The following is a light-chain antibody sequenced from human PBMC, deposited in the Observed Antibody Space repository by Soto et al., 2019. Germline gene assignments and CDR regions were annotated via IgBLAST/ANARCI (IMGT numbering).Light chain of an antibody. CDR2: GAS. J-gene: IGKJ2*01. V-gene: IGKV3-15*01. Sequence: EIVMTQSPATLSVSPGERATLSCRASQSVSSNLAWYQQKPGQAPRLLIYGASPRATGIPARFSASGSGTEFTLTISSLQSEDFAVYYCQQYNNWPRTFGQGTKLEIK. CDR1: QSVSSN. CDR3: QQYNNWPRT.